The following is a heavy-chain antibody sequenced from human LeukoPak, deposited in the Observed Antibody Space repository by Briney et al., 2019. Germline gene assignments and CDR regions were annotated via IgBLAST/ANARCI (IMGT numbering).Heavy chain of an antibody. CDR2: IFYSGTT. D-gene: IGHD6-19*01. Sequence: SETLSLTCTVSGGSISSYYWSWIRQPPGKGLEWIGFIFYSGTTNYNPSLKSRVTISVDTSKNQFSLKLSSVTAADTAVYYCAKIIAVAGTGDYWGQGTLVTVSS. CDR1: GGSISSYY. V-gene: IGHV4-59*01. CDR3: AKIIAVAGTGDY. J-gene: IGHJ4*02.